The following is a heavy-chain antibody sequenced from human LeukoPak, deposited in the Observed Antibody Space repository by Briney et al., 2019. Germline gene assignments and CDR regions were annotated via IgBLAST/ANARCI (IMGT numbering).Heavy chain of an antibody. J-gene: IGHJ4*02. V-gene: IGHV3-23*01. CDR3: ARARNNYDSSGYSALDY. CDR2: ISGSGGST. D-gene: IGHD3-22*01. CDR1: GFTFSNYA. Sequence: SGGSLRLSCAASGFTFSNYAMSWVRQAPGKGLEWVSSISGSGGSTYYADSVKGRFSISRDNSKNTLYLQMNSLRTEDTAVYYCARARNNYDSSGYSALDYWGQGTLVTVSS.